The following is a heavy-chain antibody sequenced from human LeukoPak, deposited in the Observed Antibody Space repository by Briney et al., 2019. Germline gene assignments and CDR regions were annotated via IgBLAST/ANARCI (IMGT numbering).Heavy chain of an antibody. CDR1: GFTVSRFE. CDR2: IRSSGSTI. D-gene: IGHD5-18*01. V-gene: IGHV3-48*03. CDR3: ARVGYSYGYYYYGMDV. Sequence: PGGSLRLSCAAAGFTVSRFEMNWVRQAPGKGVEWVSYIRSSGSTINYADSVTRPFTISRDNAKNSLYLQMDSLRGEDTAVYYCARVGYSYGYYYYGMDVWGQGTTVTVSS. J-gene: IGHJ6*02.